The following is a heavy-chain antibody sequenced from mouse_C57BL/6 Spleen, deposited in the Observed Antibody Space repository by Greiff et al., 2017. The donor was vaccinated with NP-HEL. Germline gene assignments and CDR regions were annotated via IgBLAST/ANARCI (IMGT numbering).Heavy chain of an antibody. J-gene: IGHJ2*01. CDR3: AREWERRGGVFDY. CDR1: GYTFTDYY. V-gene: IGHV1-76*01. D-gene: IGHD4-1*01. Sequence: VQRVESGAELVRPGASVKLSCKASGYTFTDYYINWVKQRPGQGLEWIARIYPGSGNTYYNEKFKGKATLTAEKSSSTAYMQLSSLTSEDSAVYFWAREWERRGGVFDYWGQGTTLTVSS. CDR2: IYPGSGNT.